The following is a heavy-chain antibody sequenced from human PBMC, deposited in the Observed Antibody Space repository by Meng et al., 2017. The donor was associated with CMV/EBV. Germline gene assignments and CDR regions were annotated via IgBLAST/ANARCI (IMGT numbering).Heavy chain of an antibody. Sequence: MHWVRQAPGQGLEWMGWINPNSGGTNYAQKFQGRVTMTRDTSISTAYMELSRLRSDDTAVYYCARAIVTIFGVAPAPPYYYYYGMDVWGQGTTVTVSS. CDR2: INPNSGGT. CDR3: ARAIVTIFGVAPAPPYYYYYGMDV. D-gene: IGHD3-3*01. J-gene: IGHJ6*02. V-gene: IGHV1-2*02.